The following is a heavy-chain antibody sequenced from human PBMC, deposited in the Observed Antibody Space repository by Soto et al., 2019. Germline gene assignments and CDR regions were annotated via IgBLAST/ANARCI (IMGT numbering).Heavy chain of an antibody. CDR2: VHHTGNT. Sequence: LTCTVSGDSIRDSFWSWVRQPPGKWLEWIGLVHHTGNTNYNPSLETRVTMLIDASANHFSLTLTSVTPADAAIYYCARGREDHVDHHFGHLFDSWGQGTLVTVSS. J-gene: IGHJ4*02. CDR3: ARGREDHVDHHFGHLFDS. CDR1: GDSIRDSF. D-gene: IGHD3-10*01. V-gene: IGHV4-59*01.